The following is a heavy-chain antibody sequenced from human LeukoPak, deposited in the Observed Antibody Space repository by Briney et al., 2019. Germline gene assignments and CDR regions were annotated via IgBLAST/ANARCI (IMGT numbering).Heavy chain of an antibody. CDR2: IKPDGGEI. V-gene: IGHV3-7*01. D-gene: IGHD2-15*01. J-gene: IGHJ4*02. CDR3: ARDLSGPSFY. Sequence: GGSLRLSCAASGFTFSNYWMSWVRQAPGKGLEWVTNIKPDGGEIYFVDSVKGRFTISRDNAKNSLYLQMNSLRAEDTAVYFCARDLSGPSFYWGQGTLVTVSS. CDR1: GFTFSNYW.